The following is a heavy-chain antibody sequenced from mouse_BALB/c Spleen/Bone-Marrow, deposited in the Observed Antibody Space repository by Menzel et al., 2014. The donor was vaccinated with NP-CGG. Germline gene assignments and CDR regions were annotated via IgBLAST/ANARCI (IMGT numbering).Heavy chain of an antibody. CDR3: ARDMGDY. D-gene: IGHD1-1*02. CDR2: ISDGGTYS. V-gene: IGHV5-4*02. Sequence: EVQVVESGGGLMKPGGSLKLSCAASGFTFSDYYMYWVRQTPEKGLEWVATISDGGTYSYYADSVKGRFTISRDNAKSNLYLQMNSLKSEDAATYYCARDMGDYWGQGTTLTVSS. J-gene: IGHJ2*01. CDR1: GFTFSDYY.